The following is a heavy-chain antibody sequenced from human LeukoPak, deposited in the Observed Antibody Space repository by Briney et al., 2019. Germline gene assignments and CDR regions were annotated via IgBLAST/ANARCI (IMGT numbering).Heavy chain of an antibody. CDR2: MYYSGST. J-gene: IGHJ4*02. V-gene: IGHV4-39*01. Sequence: SETLSLTCTVSGGSISSSSYYWGWIRQPPGKGLEWIGSMYYSGSTYYNPSLKSRVTISVDTSKNQFSLKLSSVTAADTAVYYCARWAAAGTHHFDYWGRGTLVTVSS. CDR1: GGSISSSSYY. D-gene: IGHD6-13*01. CDR3: ARWAAAGTHHFDY.